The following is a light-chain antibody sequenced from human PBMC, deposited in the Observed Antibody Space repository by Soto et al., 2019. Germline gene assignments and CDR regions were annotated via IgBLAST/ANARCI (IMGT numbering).Light chain of an antibody. CDR3: QQYGSSPPYT. V-gene: IGKV3-20*01. CDR2: VAS. J-gene: IGKJ2*01. CDR1: QSVSSSY. Sequence: EIVLTQSPGTLSLSPGERATLSCRASQSVSSSYLAWYQQKPGQAPRLLIYVASSRATGIPDRFSGSGSGTDFTLTISRLEPEDFAVYYCQQYGSSPPYTFGQGTKLEIK.